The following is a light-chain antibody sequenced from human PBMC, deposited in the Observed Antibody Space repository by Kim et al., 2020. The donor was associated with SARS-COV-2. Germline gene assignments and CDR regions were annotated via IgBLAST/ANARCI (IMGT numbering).Light chain of an antibody. V-gene: IGKV3-11*01. CDR2: DAS. J-gene: IGKJ2*01. Sequence: EIVLTQSPATLSLSPGERATLSCRASQSVSSYLAWYQQKPGQAPRLLIYDASNRATGIPARFSGSGSGTDFTLTISSLEPEDFAVDYCQDRSNWPPAYTFGQGTKLEI. CDR1: QSVSSY. CDR3: QDRSNWPPAYT.